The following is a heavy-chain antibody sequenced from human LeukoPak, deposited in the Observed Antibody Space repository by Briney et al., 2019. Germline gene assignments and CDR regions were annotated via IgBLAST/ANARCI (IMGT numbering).Heavy chain of an antibody. CDR1: GGSFSGYY. CDR3: ARVYYDYVWGSYYYYMDV. D-gene: IGHD3-16*01. Sequence: SQTLSLTCAVYGGSFSGYYWSGIRQPPGKGLEWIGEINHSGSTNYNPSLKSRVTISVDTSKNQFSLKLSSVTAADTAVYYCARVYYDYVWGSYYYYMDVWGKGTTVTISS. J-gene: IGHJ6*03. V-gene: IGHV4-34*01. CDR2: INHSGST.